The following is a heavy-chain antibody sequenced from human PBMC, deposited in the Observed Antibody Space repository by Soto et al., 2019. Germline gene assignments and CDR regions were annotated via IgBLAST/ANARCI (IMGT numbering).Heavy chain of an antibody. CDR1: GFSLSTSEVG. J-gene: IGHJ4*02. Sequence: SGPTPVNPTQTVTMTCTFSGFSLSTSEVGVGWIRQPPGKALEWLALIYGNDDKRYSPSLKNRLTITKDTSKNQVVITMTNMDPVDTATYYCTHSGVTYYYGPGNDYAMNHWGQGTLVTVSS. V-gene: IGHV2-5*01. CDR3: THSGVTYYYGPGNDYAMNH. CDR2: IYGNDDK. D-gene: IGHD3-10*01.